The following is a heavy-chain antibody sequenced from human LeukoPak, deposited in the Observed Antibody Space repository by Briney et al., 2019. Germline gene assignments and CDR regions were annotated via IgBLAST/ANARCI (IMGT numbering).Heavy chain of an antibody. V-gene: IGHV1-24*01. CDR2: FDPEDGET. D-gene: IGHD1-7*01. Sequence: GASVKVSCKASGYSFTRHYMHWVRQAPGKGLEWMGGFDPEDGETIYAQKFQGRVTMTEDTSTDTAYMELSSLRSEDTAVYYCATMSWNYRGYFDYWGQGTLVTVSS. J-gene: IGHJ4*02. CDR1: GYSFTRHY. CDR3: ATMSWNYRGYFDY.